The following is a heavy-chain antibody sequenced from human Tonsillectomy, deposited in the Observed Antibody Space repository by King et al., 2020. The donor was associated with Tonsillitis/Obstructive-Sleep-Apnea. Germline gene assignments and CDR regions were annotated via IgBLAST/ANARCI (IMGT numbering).Heavy chain of an antibody. J-gene: IGHJ4*02. CDR3: ARCIASAGTEWDY. CDR1: GYSFTTYW. D-gene: IGHD6-13*01. V-gene: IGHV5-51*03. CDR2: IYPGDSDT. Sequence: VQLVESGAEVKKPGESLKISCKGSGYSFTTYWIGWVRQMPGKGLEWMGIIYPGDSDTRYSPSFQGQVTISADKSISTAYVQWSSLKASDTAMYYCARCIASAGTEWDYWGQGTLVTVSS.